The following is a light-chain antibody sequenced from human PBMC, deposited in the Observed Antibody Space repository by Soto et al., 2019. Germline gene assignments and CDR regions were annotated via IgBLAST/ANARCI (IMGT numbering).Light chain of an antibody. J-gene: IGKJ1*01. CDR1: QSISNW. Sequence: DIQMTQSPSTLSASVGDRVTITCRASQSISNWLAWYQQKPGKAPKVLNYKASSLESGVPSRFSGSGSGTEFTLTISSLQPDDFTTYYCQQYKSYPGTFGQGTKVEIK. V-gene: IGKV1-5*03. CDR3: QQYKSYPGT. CDR2: KAS.